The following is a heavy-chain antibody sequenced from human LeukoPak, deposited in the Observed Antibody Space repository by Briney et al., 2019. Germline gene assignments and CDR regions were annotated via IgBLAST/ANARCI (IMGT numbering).Heavy chain of an antibody. CDR2: IYYSGST. CDR1: VYFICSSNW. V-gene: IGHV4-28*01. Sequence: PSDTLSLTCVVSVYFICSSNWWGWIRQPPGKGLEGTGYIYYSGSTYYNPSLKSRVTMSLDTSKNQFSLKLSSVTAVDTAVYYCARTVYYDTSGRAFDIWGQGTIVTVSS. J-gene: IGHJ3*02. D-gene: IGHD3-22*01. CDR3: ARTVYYDTSGRAFDI.